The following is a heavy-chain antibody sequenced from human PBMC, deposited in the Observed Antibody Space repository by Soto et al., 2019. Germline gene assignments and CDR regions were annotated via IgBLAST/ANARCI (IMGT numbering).Heavy chain of an antibody. Sequence: EVQLVESGGGLVQPGGSLRLSCAASGFTFDDYAIQWVRQAPGKGLEWVSGISWNGAATGYMNSVKGRFSISRDNTKNTLYLQMLSLRSEDTAVYYCANLPLYGSGFDCWGQGTLVTVSS. J-gene: IGHJ4*02. V-gene: IGHV3-9*01. D-gene: IGHD3-10*01. CDR3: ANLPLYGSGFDC. CDR2: ISWNGAAT. CDR1: GFTFDDYA.